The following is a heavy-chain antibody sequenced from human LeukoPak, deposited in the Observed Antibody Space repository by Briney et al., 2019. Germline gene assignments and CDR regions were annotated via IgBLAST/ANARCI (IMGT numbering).Heavy chain of an antibody. V-gene: IGHV4-39*01. CDR2: IYYSGST. Sequence: SETLSLTCTVSGGSISSSSYYWGWIRQPPGKGLEWIGSIYYSGSTYYNPSLKSRVTISVDTSKNQFSLKLSSVTAADTAVYYCARRGDYAWYFDYWGQGTLVTVSS. J-gene: IGHJ4*02. CDR3: ARRGDYAWYFDY. D-gene: IGHD4-17*01. CDR1: GGSISSSSYY.